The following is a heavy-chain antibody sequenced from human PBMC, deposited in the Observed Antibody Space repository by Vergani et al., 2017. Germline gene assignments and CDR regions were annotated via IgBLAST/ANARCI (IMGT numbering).Heavy chain of an antibody. CDR1: GFTFSDYY. Sequence: VHLVESGGGLVQPGGSLRLSCAASGFTFSDYYMTWIRQAPGKGLEWISYISGSGHTKYYADSVKGRFAISRDNAKNSLYLQMNNLRVEDTAVYYCARDLLPGTLLLLAYWGQGALISVSS. CDR2: ISGSGHTK. J-gene: IGHJ4*02. V-gene: IGHV3-11*04. D-gene: IGHD1-7*01. CDR3: ARDLLPGTLLLLAY.